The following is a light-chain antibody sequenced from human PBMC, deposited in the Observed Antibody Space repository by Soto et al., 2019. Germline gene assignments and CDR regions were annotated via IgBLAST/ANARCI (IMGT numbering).Light chain of an antibody. CDR2: AAS. CDR1: QSVTSGH. CDR3: QQRSNWPRT. J-gene: IGKJ4*01. Sequence: EIELTQSPCTLSLSPGDRATLSCRASQSVTSGHLAWYQQKPGQAPRLLVFAASGRHGGIPDRFSGSGSGTDFTLTISRPEPEDFAAYYCQQRSNWPRTFGGGTKVDIK. V-gene: IGKV3D-20*02.